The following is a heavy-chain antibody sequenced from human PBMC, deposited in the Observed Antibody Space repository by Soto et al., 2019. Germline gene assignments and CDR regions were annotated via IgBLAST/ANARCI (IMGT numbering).Heavy chain of an antibody. D-gene: IGHD2-2*02. CDR2: IRSKANSYAT. CDR3: TIGYCSSTSCYTSYYYYGMDV. V-gene: IGHV3-73*01. CDR1: GFTFSGSA. Sequence: GWSLRLSCAASGFTFSGSAMHWVRQASGKGLEWVGRIRSKANSYATAYAASVKGRFTISRDDSKNTAYLQMNSLKTEDTAVYYCTIGYCSSTSCYTSYYYYGMDVWGQGTTVTVSS. J-gene: IGHJ6*02.